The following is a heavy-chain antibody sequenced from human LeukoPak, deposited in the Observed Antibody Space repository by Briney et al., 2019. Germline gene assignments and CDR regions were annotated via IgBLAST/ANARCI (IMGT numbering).Heavy chain of an antibody. D-gene: IGHD2-15*01. CDR3: ARGVVAGPYYFDY. CDR1: GGSISSYY. CDR2: IYYSGST. J-gene: IGHJ4*02. V-gene: IGHV4-59*01. Sequence: SETLSLTCAVYGGSISSYYWSWIRQPPGKGLEWIGYIYYSGSTNYNPSLKSRVTISVDTSKNQFSLKLSSVTAADTAVYYCARGVVAGPYYFDYWGQGTLVTVSS.